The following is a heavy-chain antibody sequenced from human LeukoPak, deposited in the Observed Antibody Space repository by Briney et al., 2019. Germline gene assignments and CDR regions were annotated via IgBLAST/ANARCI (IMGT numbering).Heavy chain of an antibody. D-gene: IGHD3-10*01. CDR1: GYSIRSGYY. J-gene: IGHJ6*04. Sequence: SETLSLTCAVSGYSIRSGYYLGWIRQPPGKGLECIGSIYHSGSTYYNPSLKSRVTISVDTSKNQLSLKLSSVTAADTAVYYCARETVGSGSYTSPPYYYGMYVWGKGTTVTVSS. CDR3: ARETVGSGSYTSPPYYYGMYV. V-gene: IGHV4-38-2*02. CDR2: IYHSGST.